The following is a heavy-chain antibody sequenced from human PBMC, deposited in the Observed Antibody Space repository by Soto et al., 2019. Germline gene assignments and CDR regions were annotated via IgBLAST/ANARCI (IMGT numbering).Heavy chain of an antibody. Sequence: PGGSLRLSCSASGFTFSSYAMHWVRQAPGKGLEYVSAISSNGGSTYYADYVKGRFTISRDKSKNTLYLQMSSLRAEDTAVYYCVKGSNPRWYGMDVWGQGTTVTVSS. D-gene: IGHD4-4*01. CDR3: VKGSNPRWYGMDV. CDR1: GFTFSSYA. J-gene: IGHJ6*02. CDR2: ISSNGGST. V-gene: IGHV3-64D*08.